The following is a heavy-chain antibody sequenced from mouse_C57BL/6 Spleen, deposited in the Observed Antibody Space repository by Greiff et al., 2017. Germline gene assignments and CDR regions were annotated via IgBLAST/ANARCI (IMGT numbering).Heavy chain of an antibody. V-gene: IGHV5-17*01. J-gene: IGHJ2*01. D-gene: IGHD1-1*01. CDR1: GFTFSDYG. Sequence: DVKLVESGGGLVKPGGSLKLSCAASGFTFSDYGMHWVRQAPEKGLEWVAYISSGRSSIYYADTVKGRFTFSRSTAQHTLFLQMTSLRSEDTAMYYCSRATTVVAPDYWGQGTTLTVSS. CDR2: ISSGRSSI. CDR3: SRATTVVAPDY.